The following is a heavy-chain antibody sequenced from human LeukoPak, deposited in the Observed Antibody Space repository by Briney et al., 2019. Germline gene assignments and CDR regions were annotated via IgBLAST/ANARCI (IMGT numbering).Heavy chain of an antibody. CDR2: FDPEDGET. Sequence: GASVKVSCKVSGYTFTELSMHWVRQAPGKGLEWMGGFDPEDGETIYAQKFQGRVTMTEDTSTDTAYMELSSLRSEDTAVYYCATLRPYNWNYVGAFDIWGQGTMVTVSS. D-gene: IGHD1-7*01. CDR1: GYTFTELS. J-gene: IGHJ3*02. CDR3: ATLRPYNWNYVGAFDI. V-gene: IGHV1-24*01.